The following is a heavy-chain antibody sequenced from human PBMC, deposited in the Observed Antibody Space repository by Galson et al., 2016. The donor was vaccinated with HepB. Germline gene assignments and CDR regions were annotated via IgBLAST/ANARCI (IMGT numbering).Heavy chain of an antibody. J-gene: IGHJ4*02. CDR3: ARLGQQLARHLAY. V-gene: IGHV1-3*01. D-gene: IGHD1-1*01. CDR1: GYIFSSYT. CDR2: INAGNGNT. Sequence: SCKASGYIFSSYTIYWVRQAPGQRLEWMGWINAGNGNTKSSQKFQGRVPLTTDTAATTAYLELSSLKSEDTAVYYCARLGQQLARHLAYWGQGTLVTVSS.